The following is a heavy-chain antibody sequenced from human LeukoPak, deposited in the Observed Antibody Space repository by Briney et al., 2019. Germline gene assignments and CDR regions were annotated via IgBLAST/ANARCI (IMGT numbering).Heavy chain of an antibody. CDR1: GSSISSGGYY. Sequence: PSETLSLTCTVSGSSISSGGYYWSWIRQHPGKGLEWIGYIYYSGSTYYNPSLKSRVTISVDTSKNQFSLKLSSVTAADTAVYYCARSPFAGGYYPFDYWGQGTLVTVSS. CDR2: IYYSGST. J-gene: IGHJ4*02. CDR3: ARSPFAGGYYPFDY. V-gene: IGHV4-31*03. D-gene: IGHD3-3*01.